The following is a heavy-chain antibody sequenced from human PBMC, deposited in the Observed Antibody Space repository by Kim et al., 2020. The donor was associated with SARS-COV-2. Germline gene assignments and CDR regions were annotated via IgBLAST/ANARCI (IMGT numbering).Heavy chain of an antibody. CDR2: ISYDGSNK. CDR1: GFTFSSYA. CDR3: ARPLSGYYPDY. V-gene: IGHV3-30*04. Sequence: GGSLRLSCAASGFTFSSYAMHWVRQAPGKGLEWVAVISYDGSNKYYADSVKGRFTISRDNSKNTLYLQMNSLRAEDTAVYYCARPLSGYYPDYWGQGTLVTVSS. J-gene: IGHJ4*02. D-gene: IGHD3-22*01.